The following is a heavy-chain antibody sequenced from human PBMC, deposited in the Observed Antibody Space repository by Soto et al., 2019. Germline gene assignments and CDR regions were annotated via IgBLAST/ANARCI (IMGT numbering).Heavy chain of an antibody. Sequence: PGGSLRLSCAASGFTFSSYGMHWVRQAPGKGLEWVAVISYDGSNKYYADSVKGRFTISRDNSKNTLYLQMNSLGAEDTAVYYCAKDQSYYGSGSYPEYYYYYYGMDVWGQGTTVTVSS. V-gene: IGHV3-30*18. J-gene: IGHJ6*02. CDR1: GFTFSSYG. CDR3: AKDQSYYGSGSYPEYYYYYYGMDV. CDR2: ISYDGSNK. D-gene: IGHD3-10*01.